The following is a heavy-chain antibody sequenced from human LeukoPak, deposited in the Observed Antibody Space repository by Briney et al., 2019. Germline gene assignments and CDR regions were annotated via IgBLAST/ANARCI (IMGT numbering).Heavy chain of an antibody. CDR1: GGSISSGSYS. Sequence: SETLSLTCTVSGGSISSGSYSWRWIRQPAGTGLEWIGHIYASGSTNYNPSLKSRVTISVDTSKNQFSLKLSSVTAADTAVFYCARTRVPYYSYYYYMDVWGKGTTVTVSS. J-gene: IGHJ6*03. D-gene: IGHD1-1*01. CDR2: IYASGST. V-gene: IGHV4-61*09. CDR3: ARTRVPYYSYYYYMDV.